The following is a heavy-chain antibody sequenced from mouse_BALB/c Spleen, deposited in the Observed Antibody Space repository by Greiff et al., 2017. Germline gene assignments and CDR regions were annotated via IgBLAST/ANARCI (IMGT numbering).Heavy chain of an antibody. V-gene: IGHV1-4*02. D-gene: IGHD2-2*01. CDR1: GYTFTSYT. CDR3: ARWGGYDGRFAY. CDR2: INPSSGYT. Sequence: QVQLQQSAAELARPGASVKMSCKASGYTFTSYTMHWVKQRPGQGLEWIGYINPSSGYTEYNQKFKDKTTLTADKSSSTAYMQLSSLTSEDSAVYYCARWGGYDGRFAYWGQGTLVTVSA. J-gene: IGHJ3*01.